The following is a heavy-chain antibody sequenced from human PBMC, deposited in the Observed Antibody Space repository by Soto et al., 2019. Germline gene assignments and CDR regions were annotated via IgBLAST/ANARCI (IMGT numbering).Heavy chain of an antibody. CDR2: IYYSGST. D-gene: IGHD3-10*01. CDR3: ARQLLWFGEFGRYFDY. V-gene: IGHV4-39*01. CDR1: GGSISSSSYY. Sequence: SETLSLTCTVSGGSISSSSYYWGWIRQPPGKGLEWIGSIYYSGSTYYNPSLKSRVTISVDTSKNQFSLKLSSVTAADTAVYYCARQLLWFGEFGRYFDYWGQGTLVTVSS. J-gene: IGHJ4*02.